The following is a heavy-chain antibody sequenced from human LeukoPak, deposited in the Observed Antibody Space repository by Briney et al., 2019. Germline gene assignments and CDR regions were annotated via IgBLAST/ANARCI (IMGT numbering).Heavy chain of an antibody. Sequence: GGSLRLSCAASGFTVSSNYMSWVRQAPGKGLEWVSVIYSGGRIYYADSVKGRFTISRHNSENTLYLQMNSLRAEDTAVYYCARGDFWSGYYTGLYWGQGPLVTVSS. CDR3: ARGDFWSGYYTGLY. J-gene: IGHJ4*02. V-gene: IGHV3-53*04. CDR1: GFTVSSNY. D-gene: IGHD3-3*01. CDR2: IYSGGRI.